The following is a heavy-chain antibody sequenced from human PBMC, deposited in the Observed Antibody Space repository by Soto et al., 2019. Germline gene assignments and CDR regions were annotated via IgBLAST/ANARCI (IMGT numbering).Heavy chain of an antibody. J-gene: IGHJ5*02. D-gene: IGHD4-17*01. CDR2: IYYDGST. CDR3: ARETYGDYVGYFGP. V-gene: IGHV4-39*07. CDR1: GASISSSSFY. Sequence: SETLSLTCTVSGASISSSSFYWGWIRQPPGKGLESIANIYYDGSTYYNPSLKSRVIISVDRSKNQFSLKVSSVTAADTAVYYCARETYGDYVGYFGPWGQGILVTVSS.